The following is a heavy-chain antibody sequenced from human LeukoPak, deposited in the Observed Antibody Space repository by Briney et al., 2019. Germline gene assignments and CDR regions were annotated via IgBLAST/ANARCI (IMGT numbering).Heavy chain of an antibody. Sequence: KRSESLSLTCTVSGGSISSYYWSWIRQPPGKGLEWIGYIYYSGNTNYNPSLKSRVTMSVDTSKNQFSLRLRSVTAADTAVYYCARDLYSSASFMDLWGQGTMVTVSS. J-gene: IGHJ6*02. V-gene: IGHV4-59*12. CDR1: GGSISSYY. CDR2: IYYSGNT. D-gene: IGHD6-25*01. CDR3: ARDLYSSASFMDL.